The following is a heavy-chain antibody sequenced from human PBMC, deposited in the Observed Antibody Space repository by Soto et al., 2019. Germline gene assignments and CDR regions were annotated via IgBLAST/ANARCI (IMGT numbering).Heavy chain of an antibody. J-gene: IGHJ6*03. V-gene: IGHV3-30*03. CDR1: GFTFSSYG. Sequence: QVQLVESGGGVVQPGRSLRLSCAASGFTFSSYGMHWVRQAPGKGLEWVAVISYDGSNKYYADSVKGRFTISRDNSKKTQYLQMNNLRVEDTAVYYCAQIGKIFGVQTIYMDVWGKGTTVTVSS. D-gene: IGHD3-3*01. CDR3: AQIGKIFGVQTIYMDV. CDR2: ISYDGSNK.